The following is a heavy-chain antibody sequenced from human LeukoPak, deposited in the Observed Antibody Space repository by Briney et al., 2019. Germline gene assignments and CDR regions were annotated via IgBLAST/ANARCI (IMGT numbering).Heavy chain of an antibody. Sequence: KPSQTLSLTCTFSGGPISSGDYSWSWIRQPPGKGLEWIGYIYYSGSTYYNPSLKSRVTISVATSKNQFSLKLSSVTAADTAVYYCARARGLYCSSTRCYADAFDIWGQGTMVTVSS. CDR3: ARARGLYCSSTRCYADAFDI. CDR1: GGPISSGDYS. J-gene: IGHJ3*02. V-gene: IGHV4-30-4*08. D-gene: IGHD2-2*01. CDR2: IYYSGST.